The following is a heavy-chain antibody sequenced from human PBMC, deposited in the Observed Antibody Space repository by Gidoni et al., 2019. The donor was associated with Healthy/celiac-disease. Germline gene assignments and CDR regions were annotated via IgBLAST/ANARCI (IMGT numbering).Heavy chain of an antibody. J-gene: IGHJ4*02. D-gene: IGHD2-2*01. CDR3: AKAEGSSSRGDY. Sequence: QVQLVDSGGRVVEPGRSLRLSCALSGLPFSRYGMHWVRQAPGKGLEWVAGRTKDGSNKDYADSMKGRFTINRDNYKNTMYLKMNGMGAEDTAVYYCAKAEGSSSRGDYWGQGTLVTVSS. CDR2: RTKDGSNK. V-gene: IGHV3-30*18. CDR1: GLPFSRYG.